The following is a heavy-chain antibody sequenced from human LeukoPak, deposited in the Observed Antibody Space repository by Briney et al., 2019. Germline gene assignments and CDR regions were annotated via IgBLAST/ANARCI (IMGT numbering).Heavy chain of an antibody. D-gene: IGHD3-3*01. V-gene: IGHV1-2*02. CDR3: ARGVLAQAAFDI. CDR1: GYTFSGYY. CDR2: ISPNSDGT. J-gene: IGHJ3*02. Sequence: ASVKVSCKASGYTFSGYYMHWVRQAPGQGLEWMGWISPNSDGTNYAQKFQGRVSMTRDTSISTAYMDLSGLRSDDTAVYYCARGVLAQAAFDIWGQGTMVTVSS.